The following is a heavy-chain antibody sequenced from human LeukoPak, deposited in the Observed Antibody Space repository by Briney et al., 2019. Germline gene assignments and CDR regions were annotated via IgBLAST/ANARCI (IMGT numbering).Heavy chain of an antibody. CDR3: AKDPDHYDFWSGYSFDY. Sequence: GGSLRLSCAASGFTFSSYSMNWVRQAPGKGLEWVSSISSSSSYIYYADSVKGQFTISRDNAKNSLYLQMNSLRAEDTAVYYCAKDPDHYDFWSGYSFDYWGQGTLVTVSS. V-gene: IGHV3-21*04. CDR1: GFTFSSYS. D-gene: IGHD3-3*01. J-gene: IGHJ4*02. CDR2: ISSSSSYI.